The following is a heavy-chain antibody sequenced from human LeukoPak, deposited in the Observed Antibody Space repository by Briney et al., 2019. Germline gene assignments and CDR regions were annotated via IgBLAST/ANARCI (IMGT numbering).Heavy chain of an antibody. CDR1: GFTFDDYA. D-gene: IGHD4-17*01. V-gene: IGHV3-9*01. J-gene: IGHJ3*02. Sequence: GGSLRLSCAASGFTFDDYAMHWVRQAPGKGLEWVSCISWNSGSIGYADSVKGRFTISRDNAKNSLYLQMNSLRAEDTALYYCAKLPYGGNSLGAFDIWGQGTMVTVSS. CDR2: ISWNSGSI. CDR3: AKLPYGGNSLGAFDI.